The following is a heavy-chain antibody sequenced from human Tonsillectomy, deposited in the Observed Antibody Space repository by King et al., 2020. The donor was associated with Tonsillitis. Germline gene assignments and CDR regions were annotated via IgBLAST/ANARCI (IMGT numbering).Heavy chain of an antibody. D-gene: IGHD3-22*01. CDR3: ARFFYDSSGYYAFDI. J-gene: IGHJ3*02. V-gene: IGHV4-39*01. CDR2: LYYSGST. CDR1: GGSISSSSYY. Sequence: QLQESGPGLVKPSETLSLTCTVSGGSISSSSYYWGWIRQPPGKGLEWIGSLYYSGSTYYNPSLKSQVTITVDKSKNQFSLKLSSVTAADTAVVYCARFFYDSSGYYAFDILGQGTMGTVSS.